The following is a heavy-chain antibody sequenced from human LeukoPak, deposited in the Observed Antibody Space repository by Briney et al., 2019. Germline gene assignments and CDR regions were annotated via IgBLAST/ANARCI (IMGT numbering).Heavy chain of an antibody. D-gene: IGHD6-19*01. CDR1: GGTFSSYA. Sequence: SVKVSCKASGGTFSSYAISWVRQAPGQGLEWMGRIIPILGIANYAQKFQGRVTITADKSTSTAYMELSSLRSEDTAVYYCAKDLPKPNGLVPDYWGQGTLVTVSS. CDR3: AKDLPKPNGLVPDY. CDR2: IIPILGIA. J-gene: IGHJ4*02. V-gene: IGHV1-69*04.